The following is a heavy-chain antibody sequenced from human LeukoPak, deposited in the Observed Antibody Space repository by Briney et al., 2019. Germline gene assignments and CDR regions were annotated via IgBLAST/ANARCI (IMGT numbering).Heavy chain of an antibody. Sequence: PGGSLRLSCAASGFTFSGSAMHWVRQASGRGLEWVGRIRSKANSYATAYAASVKGRFTISRDDSKNTAYLQMNSLKTEGTAVYYCTSTYYYDSSGYYGFDYWGQGTLVTVSS. J-gene: IGHJ4*02. V-gene: IGHV3-73*01. D-gene: IGHD3-22*01. CDR3: TSTYYYDSSGYYGFDY. CDR1: GFTFSGSA. CDR2: IRSKANSYAT.